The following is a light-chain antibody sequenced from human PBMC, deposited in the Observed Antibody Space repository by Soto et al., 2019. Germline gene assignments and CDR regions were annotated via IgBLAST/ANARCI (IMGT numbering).Light chain of an antibody. CDR3: SSYTSSSTLGV. Sequence: QSALTQPPSVSGSPGQSVTISCTGTSSDVGSYNRVSWYQQPPGTAPKLMIYEVSNRPSGVPDRFSGSKSGNTASLTISGLQAEDEADDSCSSYTSSSTLGVFGGGTKLTVL. J-gene: IGLJ2*01. V-gene: IGLV2-18*02. CDR1: SSDVGSYNR. CDR2: EVS.